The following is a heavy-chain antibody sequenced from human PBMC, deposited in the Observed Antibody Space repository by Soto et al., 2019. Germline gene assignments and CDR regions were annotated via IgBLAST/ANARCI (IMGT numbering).Heavy chain of an antibody. Sequence: QVQLQQWGAGLLKPSETLSLTCAVYGGSFSGYYWSWIRQPPGKGLEWIGEINHSGSTNYNPSLKSRVTISVDTSKNQFSLKLCSVTAADTAVYYCARVVVVAGYYYYGMDVWGQGTTVTVSS. J-gene: IGHJ6*02. V-gene: IGHV4-34*01. CDR1: GGSFSGYY. CDR3: ARVVVVAGYYYYGMDV. CDR2: INHSGST. D-gene: IGHD2-2*01.